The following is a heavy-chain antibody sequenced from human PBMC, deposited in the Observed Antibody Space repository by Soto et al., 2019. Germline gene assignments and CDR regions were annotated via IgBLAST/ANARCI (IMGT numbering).Heavy chain of an antibody. Sequence: GGSLRLSCAASGFTFSSYGMHWVRQAPGKGLEWVAVISYDGSNKYYADSVKGRFTISRDNSKNTLYLQMNSLRAEDTAVYYCAKDRSECGGSCYSYYYYGMDVWGQGTTVTVSS. D-gene: IGHD2-15*01. CDR2: ISYDGSNK. CDR3: AKDRSECGGSCYSYYYYGMDV. V-gene: IGHV3-30*18. CDR1: GFTFSSYG. J-gene: IGHJ6*02.